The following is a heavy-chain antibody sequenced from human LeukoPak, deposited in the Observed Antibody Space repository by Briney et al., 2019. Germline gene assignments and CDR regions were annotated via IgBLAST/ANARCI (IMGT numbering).Heavy chain of an antibody. V-gene: IGHV1-2*02. CDR3: ARDRSVRGGLNWFDP. D-gene: IGHD3-10*01. CDR2: INPNSGGT. J-gene: IGHJ5*02. CDR1: GYTFTGYY. Sequence: ASVKVSCKASGYTFTGYYMHWVRQAPGQGLEWMGCINPNSGGTNYAQKFQGRVTMTRDTTISTAYMELRRLRSHDTAVYYCARDRSVRGGLNWFDPWGQGTLVTVSS.